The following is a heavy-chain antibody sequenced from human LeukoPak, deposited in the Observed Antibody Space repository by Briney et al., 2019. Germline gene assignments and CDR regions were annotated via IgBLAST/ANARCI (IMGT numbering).Heavy chain of an antibody. V-gene: IGHV1-69*13. CDR3: ARTGSVDYDILTGYALGYFDY. CDR1: GGTFSSYA. D-gene: IGHD3-9*01. CDR2: IIPIFGTA. J-gene: IGHJ4*02. Sequence: SVKVSCKASGGTFSSYAISWVRQAPGQGLEWMGGIIPIFGTANYAQKFQGRVTITADESTSTAYMELNSLRSEDTAVYYCARTGSVDYDILTGYALGYFDYWGQGTLVTVSS.